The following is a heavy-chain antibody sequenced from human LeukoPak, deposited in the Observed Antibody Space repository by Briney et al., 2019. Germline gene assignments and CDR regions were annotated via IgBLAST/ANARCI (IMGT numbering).Heavy chain of an antibody. V-gene: IGHV3-21*01. CDR1: GFTFSSYS. J-gene: IGHJ4*02. CDR3: ASVDSSSWYVFDY. CDR2: ISSSSSYI. D-gene: IGHD6-13*01. Sequence: GGSLRLSCAASGFTFSSYSMNRVRQAPGKGLEWVSSISSSSSYIYYADSVKGRFTISRDNAKNSLYLQMNSLRAEDTAVYYCASVDSSSWYVFDYWGQGTLVTVSS.